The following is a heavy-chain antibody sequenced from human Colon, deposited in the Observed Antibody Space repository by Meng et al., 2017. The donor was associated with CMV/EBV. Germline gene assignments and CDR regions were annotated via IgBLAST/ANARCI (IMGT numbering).Heavy chain of an antibody. CDR3: ATELSRGGY. Sequence: QVQVVPAGTAGKKPGAAGTVSWKASAATFIDFGISWVPQAPGQGLEWMGWISAYNGNTNYAPEFQGRVTLTTDTSTTTDTSTTTVYMELRSLRSDDTAIYYCATELSRGGYWGQGTLVTVSS. V-gene: IGHV1-18*01. CDR1: AATFIDFG. CDR2: ISAYNGNT. J-gene: IGHJ4*02.